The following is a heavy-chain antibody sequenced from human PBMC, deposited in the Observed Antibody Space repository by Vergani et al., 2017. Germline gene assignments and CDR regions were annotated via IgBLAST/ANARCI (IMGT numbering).Heavy chain of an antibody. CDR2: IIPIFGTA. D-gene: IGHD2-21*02. CDR3: ARDRYCGGDCYSGVDFDY. CDR1: GGTFSSYA. V-gene: IGHV1-69*01. J-gene: IGHJ4*02. Sequence: QVQLVQSGAEVKKPGSSVKVSCKASGGTFSSYAISWVRQAPGQGLEWMGGIIPIFGTANYAQKFQGRVTITADESTSTAYMELSSLRSEDTAAYYCARDRYCGGDCYSGVDFDYWGQGTLVTVSS.